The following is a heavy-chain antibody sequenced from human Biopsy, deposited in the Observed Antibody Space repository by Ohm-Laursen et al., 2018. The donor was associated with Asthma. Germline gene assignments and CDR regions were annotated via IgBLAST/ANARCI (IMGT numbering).Heavy chain of an antibody. D-gene: IGHD5-12*01. CDR2: ISYDGNHK. V-gene: IGHV3-30*18. CDR3: AKRRGYSGHDNDY. CDR1: GFAFGDYW. J-gene: IGHJ4*02. Sequence: SLGLSCSASGFAFGDYWMSWVRQAPGKGLEWVAVISYDGNHKFYEDSVKGRFTISRDNSKNTLYLQMNSLRTEDTAVYYCAKRRGYSGHDNDYWGQGTLVTVSS.